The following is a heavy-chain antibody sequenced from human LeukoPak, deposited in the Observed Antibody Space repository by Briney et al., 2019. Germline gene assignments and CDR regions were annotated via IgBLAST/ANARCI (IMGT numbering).Heavy chain of an antibody. Sequence: PSETLSLTCTVSGGSVSSGSHYWSWIRQPPGKGLEWIGYIYYSGSTNYNPSLKSRVTISVDTSKNQFSLKLSSVTAADTAVYYCAREYSSGWFFHDWGQGTLVTVSS. CDR3: AREYSSGWFFHD. CDR1: GGSVSSGSHY. CDR2: IYYSGST. J-gene: IGHJ1*01. D-gene: IGHD6-19*01. V-gene: IGHV4-61*01.